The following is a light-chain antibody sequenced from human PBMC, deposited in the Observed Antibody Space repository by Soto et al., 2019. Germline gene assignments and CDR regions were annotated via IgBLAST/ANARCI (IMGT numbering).Light chain of an antibody. J-gene: IGKJ1*01. V-gene: IGKV3-15*01. Sequence: EIVLTQSPCTLSLSPGERATLSCRASQSIGSSLAWYQQRPGQAPRLLIHGASTRATGVPARFSGSGSGTEFTLTISGLQSEDFAFYYCQQYNDWPRTFGQGTKVDIK. CDR2: GAS. CDR1: QSIGSS. CDR3: QQYNDWPRT.